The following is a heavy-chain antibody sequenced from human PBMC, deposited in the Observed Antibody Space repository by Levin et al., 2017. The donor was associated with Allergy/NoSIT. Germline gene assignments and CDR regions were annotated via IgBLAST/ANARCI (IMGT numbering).Heavy chain of an antibody. Sequence: GESLKISCKASDYTFTSYGISWVRQAPGQGLEWMGWISAYNGNTNYAQKFQGRVTMTTDTSTSTAYMELRSLRSDDTAVYYCARARYNWNDEDWLDPWGQGTLVTVSS. CDR2: ISAYNGNT. CDR3: ARARYNWNDEDWLDP. J-gene: IGHJ5*02. V-gene: IGHV1-18*01. CDR1: DYTFTSYG. D-gene: IGHD1-1*01.